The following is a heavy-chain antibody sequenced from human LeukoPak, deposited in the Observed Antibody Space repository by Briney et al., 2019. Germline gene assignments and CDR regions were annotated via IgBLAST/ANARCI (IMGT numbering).Heavy chain of an antibody. Sequence: GGSLRLSCAASGFTFSSYWMSWVRQAPGKGLEWVANIKQDGGEKYYVDSVKGRFTISRDNSKNTLYLQMNSLRAEDTAVYYCARGPGGNYDILTGYYSGYYMDVWGKGTTVTISS. J-gene: IGHJ6*03. CDR3: ARGPGGNYDILTGYYSGYYMDV. D-gene: IGHD3-9*01. CDR2: IKQDGGEK. V-gene: IGHV3-7*03. CDR1: GFTFSSYW.